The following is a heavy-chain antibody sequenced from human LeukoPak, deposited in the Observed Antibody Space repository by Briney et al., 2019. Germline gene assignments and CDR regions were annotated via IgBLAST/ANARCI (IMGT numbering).Heavy chain of an antibody. D-gene: IGHD2-21*02. CDR2: IYYSGST. J-gene: IGHJ6*03. Sequence: SETLSLTCTVSGGSISSSSYYWGWIRQPPGKGLEWIGSIYYSGSTYYNPSLKSRVTISVDTSKNQFSLKLSSVTAADTAVYYCARVTYGGDCRAHYYYYHMDVWGKGTTVTISS. CDR3: ARVTYGGDCRAHYYYYHMDV. V-gene: IGHV4-39*07. CDR1: GGSISSSSYY.